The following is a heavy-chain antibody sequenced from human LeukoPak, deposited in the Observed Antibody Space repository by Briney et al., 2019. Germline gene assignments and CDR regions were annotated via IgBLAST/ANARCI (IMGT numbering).Heavy chain of an antibody. CDR2: ISAYNGNT. V-gene: IGHV1-18*01. Sequence: ASVKVSCKASGYTFTSYGISWVRQAPGQWLEWMGWISAYNGNTNYAQKLQGRVTMTTDTSTSTAYMELRSLRSDDTAVYYCARDLFDWLSRYAFDIWGQGTMVTVSS. CDR1: GYTFTSYG. J-gene: IGHJ3*02. D-gene: IGHD3-9*01. CDR3: ARDLFDWLSRYAFDI.